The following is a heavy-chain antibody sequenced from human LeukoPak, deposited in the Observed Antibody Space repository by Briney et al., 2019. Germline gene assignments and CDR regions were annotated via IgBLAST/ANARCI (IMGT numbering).Heavy chain of an antibody. CDR1: GGSFSPYY. V-gene: IGHV4-34*01. J-gene: IGHJ4*02. Sequence: SETLSLTCTVYGGSFSPYYWNWIRQPPGKGLEWIGEINHRGSTTYNPSLKGRVTISLDTSKNQFSLKLSSVTAADTAVYYCARVGLDWGSIDYWGQGTLVTVSS. CDR3: ARVGLDWGSIDY. CDR2: INHRGST. D-gene: IGHD3/OR15-3a*01.